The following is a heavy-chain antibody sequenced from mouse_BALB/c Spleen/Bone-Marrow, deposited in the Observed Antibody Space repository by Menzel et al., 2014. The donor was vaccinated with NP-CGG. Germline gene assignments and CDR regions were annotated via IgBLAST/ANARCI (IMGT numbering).Heavy chain of an antibody. Sequence: QVQLKESGAELVRPGVSVKISCKGSGYTFTDYAMHWVKQSHAKSLEWIGVISTYSGNTNYNQKFKGKATMTVDKSSSTAYMELARLTSEDSAIYYCASPIYYGNYEGFAYWGQGTLVTVSA. CDR2: ISTYSGNT. D-gene: IGHD2-1*01. V-gene: IGHV1S137*01. J-gene: IGHJ3*01. CDR3: ASPIYYGNYEGFAY. CDR1: GYTFTDYA.